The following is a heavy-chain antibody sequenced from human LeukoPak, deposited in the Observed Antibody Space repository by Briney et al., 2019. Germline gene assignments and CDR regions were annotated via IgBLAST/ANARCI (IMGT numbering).Heavy chain of an antibody. CDR3: ATYRQVMLPFES. D-gene: IGHD5-18*01. V-gene: IGHV3-48*03. J-gene: IGHJ4*02. CDR2: ISSSGSTI. CDR1: GFTFSSYE. Sequence: GGSLRLSCAASGFTFSSYEMNWVRQAPGKGLEWVSYISSSGSTIYYADSVKGRFTISRDNAKNSLYLQMNSLRAEDTAAYYCATYRQVMLPFESWGQGTLVTVSS.